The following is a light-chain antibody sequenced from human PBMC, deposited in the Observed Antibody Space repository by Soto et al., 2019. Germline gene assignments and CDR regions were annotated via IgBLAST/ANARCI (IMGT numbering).Light chain of an antibody. Sequence: DIQMTQSPSSLSASVGDRVTITCRASQTSSTYLNWYQQKPGKAPRLLIYDASSLLSGVPSRFSGSGFGTDFTLTIARLQPEDFSIYYCQQSDSTPYTFGQGTKVEI. V-gene: IGKV1-39*01. CDR3: QQSDSTPYT. CDR1: QTSSTY. CDR2: DAS. J-gene: IGKJ2*01.